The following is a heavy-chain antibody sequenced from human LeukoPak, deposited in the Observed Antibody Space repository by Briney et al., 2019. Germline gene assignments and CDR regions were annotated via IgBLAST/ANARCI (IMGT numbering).Heavy chain of an antibody. V-gene: IGHV4-30-2*01. J-gene: IGHJ4*02. CDR3: ARVDPDSSSTLEVFDY. CDR1: GGSISSGGYS. D-gene: IGHD6-6*01. CDR2: IYHAGST. Sequence: SETLSLTCAVSGGSISSGGYSWSWIRQAPGKGLEWIGYIYHAGSTYYNPSLKSRVTLSVDRSKNQFSLKLRSVTAADTAVYYCARVDPDSSSTLEVFDYWGQGTLVTVSS.